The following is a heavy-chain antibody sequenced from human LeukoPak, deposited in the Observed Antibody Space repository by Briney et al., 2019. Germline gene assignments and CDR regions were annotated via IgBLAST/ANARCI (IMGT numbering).Heavy chain of an antibody. D-gene: IGHD2-2*01. CDR1: GFTFSSYA. CDR3: AKGLGYCSSTSCYATGAFDI. Sequence: GGSLSLSCAASGFTFSSYAMSWVRQAPGKGLEWVSTFSGSGGNTYYADSVKGRFTISRDNSKNTLYLQMNSLRAEDTAVYYCAKGLGYCSSTSCYATGAFDIWGQGTMVTVSS. J-gene: IGHJ3*02. V-gene: IGHV3-23*01. CDR2: FSGSGGNT.